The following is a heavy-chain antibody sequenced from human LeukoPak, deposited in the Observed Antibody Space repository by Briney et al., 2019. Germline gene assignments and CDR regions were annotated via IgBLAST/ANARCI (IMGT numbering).Heavy chain of an antibody. D-gene: IGHD2-21*01. CDR2: IYYTGAT. Sequence: PSETLSLTRAVYGGSFSGYYWSWIRQPPGKGLEWVGYIYYTGATNYNPSLKSRVTVSVDTSKNQFSLKLSSVIAADTAVYYCARLQGDSTAIFDFWGQGTLVTVSS. CDR1: GGSFSGYY. J-gene: IGHJ4*02. CDR3: ARLQGDSTAIFDF. V-gene: IGHV4-59*01.